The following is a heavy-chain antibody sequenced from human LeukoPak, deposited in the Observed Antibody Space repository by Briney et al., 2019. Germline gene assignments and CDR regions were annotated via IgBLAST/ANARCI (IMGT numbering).Heavy chain of an antibody. J-gene: IGHJ4*02. CDR3: AGYGPSIVY. D-gene: IGHD4-17*01. CDR2: ISSSGTTI. V-gene: IGHV3-48*04. CDR1: GFTFSSYS. Sequence: GGSLRLSCAASGFTFSSYSMNWVRQAPGKGLEWVSYISSSGTTIFNADSVKGRFTISRDNAKNSLYLQMNSLRAEDTAVYYCAGYGPSIVYWGQGTLVTVSS.